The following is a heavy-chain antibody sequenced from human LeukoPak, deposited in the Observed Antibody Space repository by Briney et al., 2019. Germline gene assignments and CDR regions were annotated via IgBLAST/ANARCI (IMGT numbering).Heavy chain of an antibody. V-gene: IGHV1-46*01. CDR3: ARAPGDDFWSGPYYYYGMDV. D-gene: IGHD3-3*01. CDR1: GGTFSSYA. CDR2: INPSGGST. J-gene: IGHJ6*02. Sequence: GASVKVSCKASGGTFSSYAISWVRQAPGQGLEWMGIINPSGGSTSYAQKFQGRVTMTRDTSTSTVYMELSSLRSEDTAVYYCARAPGDDFWSGPYYYYGMDVWGQGTTVTVSS.